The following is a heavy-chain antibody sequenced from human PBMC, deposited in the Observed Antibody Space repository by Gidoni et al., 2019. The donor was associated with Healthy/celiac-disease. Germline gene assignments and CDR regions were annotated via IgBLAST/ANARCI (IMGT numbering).Heavy chain of an antibody. CDR2: SIPIFGTA. CDR3: ARDKYGDYFPFDP. CDR1: GCTFSSYA. V-gene: IGHV1-69*01. J-gene: IGHJ5*02. D-gene: IGHD4-17*01. Sequence: VQLVQSGAEVKKPGSSVQVSCKASGCTFSSYAISWVRQAPGQGLEWMGGSIPIFGTANYAQKFQGRVTITADESTSTAYMELSSLRSEDTAVYYCARDKYGDYFPFDPWGQGTLVTVSS.